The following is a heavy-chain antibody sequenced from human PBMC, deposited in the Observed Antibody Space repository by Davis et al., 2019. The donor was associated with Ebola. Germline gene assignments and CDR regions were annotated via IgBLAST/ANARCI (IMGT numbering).Heavy chain of an antibody. CDR3: AKGRGLYYYYGMDV. CDR2: ITSSSSYI. Sequence: PGGSLRLSCAASGFTFSAYYMSWIRQAPGKGLEWVSYITSSSSYIYYADSVKGRFTISRDNAKNSLYLQMNSLRAEDTAVYYCAKGRGLYYYYGMDVWGQGTTVTVSS. D-gene: IGHD3-10*01. CDR1: GFTFSAYY. V-gene: IGHV3-11*06. J-gene: IGHJ6*02.